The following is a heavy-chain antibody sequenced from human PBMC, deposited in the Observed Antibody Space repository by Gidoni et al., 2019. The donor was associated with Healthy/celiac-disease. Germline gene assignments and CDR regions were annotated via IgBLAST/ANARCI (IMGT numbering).Heavy chain of an antibody. D-gene: IGHD2-21*02. V-gene: IGHV1-69*08. CDR1: GCTFSSYT. Sequence: QVQLVQSGAEVKKPGSSVKVSCKASGCTFSSYTISWVRQAPGQGLEWMGRIIPILGIANDAQKFQGRVTITADKSTSTAYMELSSLRSEDTAVYYCERDDSGGGDCYSGLVYWGQGTLVTVSS. J-gene: IGHJ4*02. CDR3: ERDDSGGGDCYSGLVY. CDR2: IIPILGIA.